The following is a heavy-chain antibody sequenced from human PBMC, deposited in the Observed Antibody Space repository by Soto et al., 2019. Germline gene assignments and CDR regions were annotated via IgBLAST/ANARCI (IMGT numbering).Heavy chain of an antibody. CDR3: AHAYGGRSLY. CDR1: GFSLSTSRVG. V-gene: IGHV2-5*02. CDR2: IYWDDAK. Sequence: QITLKESGPTLVKPTQTLTLTCTFSGFSLSTSRVGVGWIRQPPGKALEWLAVIYWDDAKTYRPSLKSRLTSXXDTSKNQVALTMTNMDPVDTATYYCAHAYGGRSLYWGQGTLVTVSS. D-gene: IGHD1-26*01. J-gene: IGHJ4*02.